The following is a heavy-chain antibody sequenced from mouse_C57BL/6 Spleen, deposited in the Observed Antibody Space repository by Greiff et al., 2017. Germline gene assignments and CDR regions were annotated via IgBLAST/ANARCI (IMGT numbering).Heavy chain of an antibody. CDR1: GYTFTSYW. J-gene: IGHJ3*01. Sequence: QVQLKQPGAELVKPGASVKMSCKASGYTFTSYWITWVKQRPGQGLEWIGDIYPGSGSTNYNEKFKSKATLTVDPSSSTAYLRLSSLTSEDSAVYYCARERYDYLAWFAYWGQGTLVTVSA. CDR2: IYPGSGST. V-gene: IGHV1-55*01. CDR3: ARERYDYLAWFAY. D-gene: IGHD2-4*01.